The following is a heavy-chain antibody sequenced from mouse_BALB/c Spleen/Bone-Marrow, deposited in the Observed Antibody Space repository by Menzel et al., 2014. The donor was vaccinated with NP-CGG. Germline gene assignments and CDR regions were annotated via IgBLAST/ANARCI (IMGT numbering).Heavy chain of an antibody. CDR2: INPSSGYT. Sequence: VQLQQSGAELARPGASVKMSCRASGYTFTTYTMHWVKQRPGQGLEWIGYINPSSGYTYYNQKFKDKATLTADKSSSAAYLHLSSLTSEDSAFYDCARVYGNYDAMDYWGQGTSVTVSS. CDR3: ARVYGNYDAMDY. CDR1: GYTFTTYT. J-gene: IGHJ4*01. D-gene: IGHD2-1*01. V-gene: IGHV1-4*01.